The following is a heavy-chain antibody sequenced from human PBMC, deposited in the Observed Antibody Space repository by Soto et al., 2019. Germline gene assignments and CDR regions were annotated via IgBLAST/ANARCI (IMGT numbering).Heavy chain of an antibody. CDR1: GGTFSSYA. D-gene: IGHD3-3*01. CDR3: ARDGKLRFLEWLLSDYYYYGMDV. V-gene: IGHV1-69*13. J-gene: IGHJ6*02. Sequence: SVKVSCKASGGTFSSYAISWVRQAPGQGLEWMGGIIPIFGTANYAQKFQGRVTITADESTSTAYMELRSLRSDDTAVYYCARDGKLRFLEWLLSDYYYYGMDVWG. CDR2: IIPIFGTA.